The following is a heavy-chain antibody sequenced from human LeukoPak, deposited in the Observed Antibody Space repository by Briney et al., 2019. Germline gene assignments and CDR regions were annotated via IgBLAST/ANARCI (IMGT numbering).Heavy chain of an antibody. CDR1: GGSISSYY. Sequence: SETLSLTCTVSGGSISSYYWSWIRQPPGKGLEWIGYIYYSGSTNYNPSLKSRVTISVDTSKNQFSLKLSSVTAADTAVYYCATTYYYDSSGYYYYGMDVWGQGTTVTVYS. CDR3: ATTYYYDSSGYYYYGMDV. V-gene: IGHV4-59*01. D-gene: IGHD3-22*01. J-gene: IGHJ6*02. CDR2: IYYSGST.